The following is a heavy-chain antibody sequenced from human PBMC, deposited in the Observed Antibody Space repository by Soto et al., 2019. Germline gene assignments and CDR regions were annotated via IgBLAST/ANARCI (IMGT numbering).Heavy chain of an antibody. Sequence: QVQLVQSGAEVKNPGASVKVSCKDSGYTFTSYGISCVRQAPGQGLEWMGWISAYNGNTNYVQKLQSSVTMTTDTSTSTVYMEQRSLRSDETAVYYCASVRRSYPLDNWGHGTLVTVSS. CDR1: GYTFTSYG. CDR3: ASVRRSYPLDN. D-gene: IGHD1-26*01. V-gene: IGHV1-18*01. J-gene: IGHJ4*01. CDR2: ISAYNGNT.